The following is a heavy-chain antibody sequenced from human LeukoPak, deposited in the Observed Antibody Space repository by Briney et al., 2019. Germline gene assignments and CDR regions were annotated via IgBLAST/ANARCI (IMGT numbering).Heavy chain of an antibody. V-gene: IGHV1-8*01. CDR1: GYTFTSYD. CDR2: MNPNSGNT. Sequence: ASVKVSCKASGYTFTSYDINWVRQATGQGLEWMGWMNPNSGNTGYAQKFQGRVTMTRNTSISTAYMELSSLRSEDTAVYYCARTVPTAATYYMDVWGKGTTVTVSS. D-gene: IGHD1-26*01. CDR3: ARTVPTAATYYMDV. J-gene: IGHJ6*03.